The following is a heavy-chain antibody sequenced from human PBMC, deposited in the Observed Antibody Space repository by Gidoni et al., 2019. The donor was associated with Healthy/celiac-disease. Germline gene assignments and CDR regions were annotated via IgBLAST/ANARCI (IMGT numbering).Heavy chain of an antibody. CDR2: TYYRSKWYN. Sequence: QVQLQQSGPGLVKPSQTISLTCAISGDSVSSNSAAWTWIRQSPSRGLEWLGRTYYRSKWYNDYAVSVKSRITINPDTSKNQFALQLNSVTPEDTAVYYCAREAGSSGWYATPGPLLWGYYYYYGMDVWGQGTTVTVSS. CDR3: AREAGSSGWYATPGPLLWGYYYYYGMDV. J-gene: IGHJ6*02. CDR1: GDSVSSNSAA. D-gene: IGHD6-19*01. V-gene: IGHV6-1*01.